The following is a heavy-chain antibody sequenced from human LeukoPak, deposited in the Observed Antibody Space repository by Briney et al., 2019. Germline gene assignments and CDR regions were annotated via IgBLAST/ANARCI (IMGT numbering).Heavy chain of an antibody. V-gene: IGHV1-46*01. CDR2: INPSGGST. CDR1: GYTFTSYY. CDR3: ARDQLPVVAAPKSRYYYHYMDV. Sequence: ASVKVSCKASGYTFTSYYMHWVRQAPGQGLEWMGIINPSGGSTSYAQKFQGRVTMTRDTSTSTVYMELSSLRSEDTAVYYCARDQLPVVAAPKSRYYYHYMDVWGKGTTVTVSS. D-gene: IGHD2-15*01. J-gene: IGHJ6*03.